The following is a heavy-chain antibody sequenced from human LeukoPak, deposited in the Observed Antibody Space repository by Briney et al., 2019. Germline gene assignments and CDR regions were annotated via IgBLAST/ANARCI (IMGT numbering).Heavy chain of an antibody. CDR3: ARDRGAWVAFDI. CDR2: IYYSGST. J-gene: IGHJ3*02. CDR1: GGSVSSGSYY. Sequence: SETLSLTCTVSGGSVSSGSYYWSWIRQPPGKGLEWIGYIYYSGSTNYNPSLKSRVTISVDTSKNQFSLKLSSVTAADTAVYYCARDRGAWVAFDIWGQGTMVTVSS. V-gene: IGHV4-61*01. D-gene: IGHD3-16*01.